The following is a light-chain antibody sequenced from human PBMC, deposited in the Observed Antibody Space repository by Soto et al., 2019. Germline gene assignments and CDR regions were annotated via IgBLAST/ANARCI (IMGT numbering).Light chain of an antibody. CDR3: QAWDSSTGV. Sequence: SYELTQPPSVSVSPGQTASITCSGDKLGDKYASWYQQKPGQSPVLVIYQDTKRPSGIPERFSGSNSGNTATLTISGTQAMEEADYYCQAWDSSTGVFGTGTKVTVL. V-gene: IGLV3-1*01. J-gene: IGLJ1*01. CDR2: QDT. CDR1: KLGDKY.